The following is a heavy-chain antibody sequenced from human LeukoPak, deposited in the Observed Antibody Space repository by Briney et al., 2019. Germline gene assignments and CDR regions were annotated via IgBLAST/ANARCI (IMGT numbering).Heavy chain of an antibody. CDR3: ATERGSSGSAGYFDP. CDR1: GFTFSNSI. D-gene: IGHD6-19*01. Sequence: GRSPRLSCVASGFTFSNSIMHWVRQAPGRGLEWVAGISHDGANKHFADSVKGRFTISRGNSKNTLYLEMNSLSAEDSAVYYCATERGSSGSAGYFDPWGQGTLVTVSS. V-gene: IGHV3-30-3*01. J-gene: IGHJ5*02. CDR2: ISHDGANK.